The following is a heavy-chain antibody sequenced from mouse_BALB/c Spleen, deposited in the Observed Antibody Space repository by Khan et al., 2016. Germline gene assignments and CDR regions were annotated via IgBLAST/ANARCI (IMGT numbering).Heavy chain of an antibody. J-gene: IGHJ4*01. CDR3: ARAWYSMDY. CDR2: ILLGSGYS. V-gene: IGHV1-9*01. Sequence: QMQLQQSGAELMKPGASVKISCKATGYTFSNYWIEWVKQRPGHGLEWIGDILLGSGYSNSNENFKGKATFTADASSNTAYMQLISLTSEDSAVYFCARAWYSMDYWGQGTSVTVSS. CDR1: GYTFSNYW.